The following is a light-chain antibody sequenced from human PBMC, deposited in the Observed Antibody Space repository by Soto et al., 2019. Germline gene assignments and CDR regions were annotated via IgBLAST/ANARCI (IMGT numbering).Light chain of an antibody. CDR1: SSDIGYYNL. CDR3: CSYAVTTTYV. Sequence: QSSLPQPASVSCSTGHSITISCTGTSSDIGYYNLVSWYQHHPGKAPKFLIYEGTKRPSGVSSRFSGSKSGNTASLTISGLQAEEEAYYYCCSYAVTTTYVFGTGTKSTAL. CDR2: EGT. V-gene: IGLV2-23*01. J-gene: IGLJ1*01.